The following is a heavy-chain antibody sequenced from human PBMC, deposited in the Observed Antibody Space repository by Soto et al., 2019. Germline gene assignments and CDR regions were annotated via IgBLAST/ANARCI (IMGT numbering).Heavy chain of an antibody. CDR3: ASGHPLTIFGVVPDDYYYGMEV. V-gene: IGHV1-2*04. J-gene: IGHJ6*02. CDR1: GYTFTGYY. D-gene: IGHD3-3*01. CDR2: INPNSGGT. Sequence: QVQLVQSGAEVKKPGASVKVSCKASGYTFTGYYMHWVRQAPGQGLEWMGWINPNSGGTNYAQKFQGWVTMTRDTSIRTAYREPSRLRCDDTAVYDCASGHPLTIFGVVPDDYYYGMEVWGQGTTVTVSS.